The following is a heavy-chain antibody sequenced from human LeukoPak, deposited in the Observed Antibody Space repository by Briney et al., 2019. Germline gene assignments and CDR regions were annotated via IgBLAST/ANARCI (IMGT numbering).Heavy chain of an antibody. D-gene: IGHD1-14*01. Sequence: SETLSLTCTVYGRSISSYYWSWIRQTPGKGLEGIGDIYYSGSTNYNPSLRSRVTIAVDTSKNQFSPKRSSVTAADTAVYYCARDGRNPFDCWGQGTLVTVSS. J-gene: IGHJ4*02. CDR1: GRSISSYY. CDR3: ARDGRNPFDC. CDR2: IYYSGST. V-gene: IGHV4-59*01.